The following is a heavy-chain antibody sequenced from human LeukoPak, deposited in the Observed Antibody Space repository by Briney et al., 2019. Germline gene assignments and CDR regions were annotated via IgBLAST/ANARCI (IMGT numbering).Heavy chain of an antibody. CDR3: AKNSGYSYGTVYYFDY. Sequence: GGSLRLSCAASGFTFNRNAMSWVRQAPGKGLEWVSTIGGSDERTFYADSVEGRFTISRDNSKNTLYLQMNSLRAEDTAVYYCAKNSGYSYGTVYYFDYWGQGTLVTVSS. D-gene: IGHD5-18*01. CDR1: GFTFNRNA. J-gene: IGHJ4*02. V-gene: IGHV3-23*01. CDR2: IGGSDERT.